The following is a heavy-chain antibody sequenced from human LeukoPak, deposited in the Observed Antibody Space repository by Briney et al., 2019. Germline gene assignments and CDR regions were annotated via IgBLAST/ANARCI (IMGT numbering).Heavy chain of an antibody. CDR2: TYYSGST. CDR1: GGSISSGDYY. V-gene: IGHV4-30-4*01. CDR3: ARGVRGYSGYDYEDY. Sequence: PSETLSLTCTVSGGSISSGDYYWSWIRQPPGKGLEWIGYTYYSGSTYYNPPLKSRVTISVDTSKNQFSLKLSSVTAADTAVYYCARGVRGYSGYDYEDYWGQGTLVTVSS. D-gene: IGHD5-12*01. J-gene: IGHJ4*02.